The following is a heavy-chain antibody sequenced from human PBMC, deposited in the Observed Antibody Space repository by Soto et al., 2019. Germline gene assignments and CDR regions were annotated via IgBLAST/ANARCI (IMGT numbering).Heavy chain of an antibody. J-gene: IGHJ5*02. D-gene: IGHD3-22*01. CDR2: IAGSGGST. V-gene: IGHV3-23*01. CDR1: GFTFSNYA. Sequence: EVQLLESGGGLVQPGGSLRLSCAGSGFTFSNYAMTWVRQAAGKGLEWVSLIAGSGGSTSYADAVNGRCAISRDNSTRTLYLQMNSLRAEDSAVYYCARALSYVDHYDGYYMSWFDPWGQGTLVTVSS. CDR3: ARALSYVDHYDGYYMSWFDP.